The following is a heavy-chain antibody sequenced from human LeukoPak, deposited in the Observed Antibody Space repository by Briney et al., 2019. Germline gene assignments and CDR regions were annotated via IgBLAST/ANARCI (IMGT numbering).Heavy chain of an antibody. CDR1: GGTFSSYA. Sequence: ASVKVSCKASGGTFSSYAISWVRQAPGQGLEWMGGIIPIFGTANYAQKLQGRVTMTTDTSTSTAYMELRSLRSDDTAVYYCARELGYDYVWGSYRNDYFDYWGQGTLVTVSS. D-gene: IGHD3-16*02. CDR2: IIPIFGTA. J-gene: IGHJ4*02. CDR3: ARELGYDYVWGSYRNDYFDY. V-gene: IGHV1-69*05.